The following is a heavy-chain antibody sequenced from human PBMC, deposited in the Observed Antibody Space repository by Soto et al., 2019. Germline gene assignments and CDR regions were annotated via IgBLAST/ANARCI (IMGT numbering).Heavy chain of an antibody. J-gene: IGHJ2*01. CDR2: IYYTGST. D-gene: IGHD3-10*01. CDR1: GGSIXXXX. CDR3: ANFNWYFDL. Sequence: QVQLQESGAGLVKPSETRSLTCTVSGGSIXXXXXSWIRQPPGKGLEWIGYIYYTGSTNYNASLXXXXXXXXXXXXXXXXXXXXXXXXXXXXXYYCANFNWYFDLWCRGTLVTVSS. V-gene: IGHV4-59*01.